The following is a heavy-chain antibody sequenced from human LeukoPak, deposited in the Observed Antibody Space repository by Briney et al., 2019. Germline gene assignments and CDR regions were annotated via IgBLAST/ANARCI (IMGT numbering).Heavy chain of an antibody. Sequence: SETLSLTCTVSGGSISSYYWSWIRQPPGKGLEWIGYIYYSGSTNYNPSPKSRVTISVDTSKNQFSLKLSSVTAADTAVYYCARGEDLAPSTYYFDYWGQGTLVTVSS. CDR2: IYYSGST. J-gene: IGHJ4*02. CDR1: GGSISSYY. V-gene: IGHV4-59*01. D-gene: IGHD2-15*01. CDR3: ARGEDLAPSTYYFDY.